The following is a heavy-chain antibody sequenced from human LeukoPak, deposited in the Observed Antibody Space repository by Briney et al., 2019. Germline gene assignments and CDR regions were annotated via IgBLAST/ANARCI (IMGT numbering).Heavy chain of an antibody. CDR3: ARASGSSAVPFDY. J-gene: IGHJ4*02. CDR2: IAPSSGTT. D-gene: IGHD3-10*01. Sequence: ASVKVSCKASGYTFTSNYMHWVRQAPGQGLEWMGVIAPSSGTTSYAQKFQGRVTMTRDTSTSTLYMELSSPTAEDAAVYYCARASGSSAVPFDYWGQGTLVTVSS. V-gene: IGHV1-46*01. CDR1: GYTFTSNY.